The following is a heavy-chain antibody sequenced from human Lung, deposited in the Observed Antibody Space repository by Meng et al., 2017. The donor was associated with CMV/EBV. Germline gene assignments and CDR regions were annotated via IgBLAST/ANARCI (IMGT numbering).Heavy chain of an antibody. CDR3: AKGHWGCSSTSCYLDAFDI. Sequence: GGSLRLXCAASGFTFSSYAMSWVRQAPGKGLEWVSAISGSGGSTYYADSVKGRFTISRDNSKNTLYLQMNSLRAEDTAVYYCAKGHWGCSSTSCYLDAFDIWGQGTXVPV. J-gene: IGHJ3*02. V-gene: IGHV3-23*01. CDR2: ISGSGGST. CDR1: GFTFSSYA. D-gene: IGHD2-2*01.